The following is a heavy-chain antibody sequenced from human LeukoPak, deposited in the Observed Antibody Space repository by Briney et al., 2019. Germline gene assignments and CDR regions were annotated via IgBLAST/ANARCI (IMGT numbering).Heavy chain of an antibody. CDR1: GFTFSSYA. V-gene: IGHV3-23*01. J-gene: IGHJ1*01. D-gene: IGHD6-19*01. Sequence: GGSLRLSCAASGFTFSSYAMSWVRQAPGKGLEWVSAISGSGGSTYYADSVKGRFTISRDNSKNTLYLQMNSLRAEDTAVYYCASRSSGRYAPTEYFQHWGQGTLVTVSS. CDR2: ISGSGGST. CDR3: ASRSSGRYAPTEYFQH.